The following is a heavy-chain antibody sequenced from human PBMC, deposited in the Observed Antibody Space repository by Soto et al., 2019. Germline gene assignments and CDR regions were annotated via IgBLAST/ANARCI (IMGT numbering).Heavy chain of an antibody. Sequence: GGSLRLSCAASGFTFSSYGMHWVRQAPGKGLEWMAVISYDGSNKYYADSVKGRFAISRDNSKNTLYLQMNSLRAEDTAVYYCAKDAESGVSFGGTGFEYWGQGTLVTV. D-gene: IGHD3-10*01. J-gene: IGHJ4*02. CDR1: GFTFSSYG. CDR3: AKDAESGVSFGGTGFEY. V-gene: IGHV3-30*18. CDR2: ISYDGSNK.